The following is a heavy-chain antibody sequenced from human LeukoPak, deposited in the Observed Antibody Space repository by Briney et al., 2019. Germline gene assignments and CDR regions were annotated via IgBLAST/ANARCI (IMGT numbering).Heavy chain of an antibody. CDR3: VRDRPHNWFDP. CDR2: INNDGSTT. CDR1: GFTFNSHW. Sequence: GGSLRLSCAASGFTFNSHWMHWVRQAPGKGLVWVSRINNDGSTTTYADSVRGRFTISRDNTKNTLFLQMNSLRAEDTAVYYCVRDRPHNWFDPWGQGTLVTVSS. J-gene: IGHJ5*02. V-gene: IGHV3-74*01. D-gene: IGHD6-6*01.